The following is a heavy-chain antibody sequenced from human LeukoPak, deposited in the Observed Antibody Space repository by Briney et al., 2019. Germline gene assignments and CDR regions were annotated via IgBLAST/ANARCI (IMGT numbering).Heavy chain of an antibody. CDR2: ISSDGNNK. V-gene: IGHV3-30-3*01. CDR3: PRDLGGNYGTFDY. J-gene: IGHJ4*02. Sequence: GRSLRLSCAASGFTFSSYAMHWVRQAPGKGLEWVAVISSDGNNKYYADPVKGRFTISRGNSKNTLYLLMNSLRTEDTAVYYCPRDLGGNYGTFDYWGQGTLVTVSS. D-gene: IGHD1-26*01. CDR1: GFTFSSYA.